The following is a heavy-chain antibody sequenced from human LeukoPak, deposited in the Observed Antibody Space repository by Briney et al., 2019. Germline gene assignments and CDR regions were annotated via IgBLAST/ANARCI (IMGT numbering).Heavy chain of an antibody. D-gene: IGHD1-26*01. CDR2: INPSGGST. Sequence: ASVKVSCKASGYTFTSYYMHWVRQAPGQGLEWMGIINPSGGSTSYAQKFQGRVTMTRDTSTSTVYMELSSLRSEDTAVYYCAREDRWIVGAHGGYFQHWGQGTLVTVSS. V-gene: IGHV1-46*01. CDR1: GYTFTSYY. CDR3: AREDRWIVGAHGGYFQH. J-gene: IGHJ1*01.